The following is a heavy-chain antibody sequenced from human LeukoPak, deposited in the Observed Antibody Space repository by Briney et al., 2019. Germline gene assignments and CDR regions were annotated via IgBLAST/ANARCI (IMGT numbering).Heavy chain of an antibody. V-gene: IGHV1-8*02. D-gene: IGHD1-26*01. CDR3: AREKWEPDWYFDL. CDR2: MNPNSGNT. J-gene: IGHJ2*01. Sequence: GASVKISCKASGYTFTSYDINWVRQATGQGLEWMGWMNPNSGNTGYAQKFQGRVTMTRDTSISTAYMELSRLRSDDTAVYYCAREKWEPDWYFDLWGRGTLVTVSS. CDR1: GYTFTSYD.